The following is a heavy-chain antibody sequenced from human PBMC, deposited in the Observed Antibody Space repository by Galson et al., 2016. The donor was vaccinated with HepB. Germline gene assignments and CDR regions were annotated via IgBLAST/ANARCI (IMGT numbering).Heavy chain of an antibody. CDR2: IYNSGTS. CDR3: ARGGSTWDYYYNMDV. J-gene: IGHJ6*03. Sequence: ETLSLTCTVSGDSIRKYSWSWIRQPPGKGLECIAYIYNSGTSDYNPSLKSRVTISVDTSKNQFSLKLTSVTPADTAVYYCARGGSTWDYYYNMDVWGTGTTVTVSS. V-gene: IGHV4-59*01. CDR1: GDSIRKYS. D-gene: IGHD6-13*01.